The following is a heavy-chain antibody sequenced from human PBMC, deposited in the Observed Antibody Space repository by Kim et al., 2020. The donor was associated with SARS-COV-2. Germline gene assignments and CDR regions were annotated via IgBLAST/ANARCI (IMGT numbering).Heavy chain of an antibody. CDR3: ARAGGISVAGAIDY. D-gene: IGHD6-19*01. V-gene: IGHV4-59*01. J-gene: IGHJ4*02. Sequence: NPPLKSRVTISVDTSKNQFSLKLSSVTAADTAVYYCARAGGISVAGAIDYWGQGTLVTVSS.